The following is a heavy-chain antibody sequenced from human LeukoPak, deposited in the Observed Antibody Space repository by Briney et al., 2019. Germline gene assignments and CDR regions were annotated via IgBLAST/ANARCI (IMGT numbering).Heavy chain of an antibody. J-gene: IGHJ6*03. CDR1: VGSISSHY. V-gene: IGHV4-59*11. CDR3: ARGVDYYDSSGYGYYYYYMDV. D-gene: IGHD3-22*01. CDR2: IYYSGST. Sequence: SETLSLTCTVSVGSISSHYWSWLRQPPGKGLEWIGYIYYSGSTNYNPSLKSRVTISVDTSKNQFSLKLSSVTAADTAVYYCARGVDYYDSSGYGYYYYYMDVWGKGTTVTVSS.